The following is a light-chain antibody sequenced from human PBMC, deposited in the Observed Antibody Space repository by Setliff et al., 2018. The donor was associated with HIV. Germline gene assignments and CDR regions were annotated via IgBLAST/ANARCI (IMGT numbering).Light chain of an antibody. CDR3: CSNTGSNTYV. J-gene: IGLJ1*01. CDR1: SSDIGRYNL. CDR2: QAT. Sequence: QSALTQPASVSGSPGQSITISCTGTSSDIGRYNLVPWYQQYPGKAPKLMIYQATKRPSGVSNRFSGSKSGNTASLSISGLQAEDEADYYCCSNTGSNTYVFGSGTKVTV. V-gene: IGLV2-23*01.